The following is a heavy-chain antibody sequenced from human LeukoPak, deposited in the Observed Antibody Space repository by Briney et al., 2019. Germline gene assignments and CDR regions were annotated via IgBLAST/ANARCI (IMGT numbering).Heavy chain of an antibody. D-gene: IGHD4-17*01. CDR2: ISSSSSYI. CDR3: ARDTPTVTLLFDY. J-gene: IGHJ4*02. V-gene: IGHV3-21*01. CDR1: GFTFSSYS. Sequence: GGSLRLSCAASGFTFSSYSMNWVRQARGKGLEWVSSISSSSSYIYYADSVKGRFTIPRDNAKNSLYLQRNSLRAEDTAVYYCARDTPTVTLLFDYWGQGTLVTVSS.